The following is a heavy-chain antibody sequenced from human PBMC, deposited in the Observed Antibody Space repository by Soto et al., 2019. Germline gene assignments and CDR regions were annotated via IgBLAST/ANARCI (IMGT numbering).Heavy chain of an antibody. D-gene: IGHD6-13*01. CDR3: ARARGEQQLVRYYYYGMDV. CDR2: IIPIFGTA. J-gene: IGHJ6*02. V-gene: IGHV1-69*01. CDR1: GGTFSSYA. Sequence: GXSVKGSCKASGGTFSSYAISWVRQAPGQGLEWMGGIIPIFGTANYAQKFQGRVTITADESTSTAYMELSSLRSEDTAVYYCARARGEQQLVRYYYYGMDVWGQGTTVTVSS.